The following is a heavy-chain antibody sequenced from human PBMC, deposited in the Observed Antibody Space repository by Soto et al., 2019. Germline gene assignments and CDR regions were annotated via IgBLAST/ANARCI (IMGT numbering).Heavy chain of an antibody. J-gene: IGHJ4*02. D-gene: IGHD3-22*01. CDR3: ASADYYDSICYWPFDY. CDR1: GYSFTSYW. CDR2: IDPSDSYT. V-gene: IGHV5-10-1*01. Sequence: EVQLVQSGAEVKKHGESLRISCKGSGYSFTSYWIIWVRQMPGKGLEWMGRIDPSDSYTNYSPSLQGHVTISADKSISTAYLQWSSLKASDTAMYDCASADYYDSICYWPFDYWGQGTLVTVPS.